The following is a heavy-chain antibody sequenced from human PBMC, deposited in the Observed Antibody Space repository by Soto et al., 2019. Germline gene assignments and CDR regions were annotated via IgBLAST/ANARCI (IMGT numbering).Heavy chain of an antibody. CDR3: ARDVGPVTIYGEALSGYFDF. Sequence: NPGGSLRLSCVASGFDFSDFHISWVRQAPGKGLEWISYISSSLGHTDYAESVKGRFTISRDNAKSSVFLEMSDLRGEDTAFYYCARDVGPVTIYGEALSGYFDFWGQGTLVTVSS. CDR1: GFDFSDFH. D-gene: IGHD3-3*01. J-gene: IGHJ4*02. CDR2: ISSSLGHT. V-gene: IGHV3-11*05.